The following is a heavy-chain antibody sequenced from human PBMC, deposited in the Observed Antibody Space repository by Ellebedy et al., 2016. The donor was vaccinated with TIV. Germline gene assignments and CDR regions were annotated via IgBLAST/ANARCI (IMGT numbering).Heavy chain of an antibody. J-gene: IGHJ3*02. D-gene: IGHD3-22*01. CDR3: ARDGPQWFDAFDI. V-gene: IGHV4-4*07. Sequence: SETLSLTCSVSGGSITSHFWSWIRQPAGKGLEWIGRIYSSGTTNYNPSLKSRVTMSLDTSKEQFSLKLSSVTAADTAVYYCARDGPQWFDAFDIWGQGTMVTVSS. CDR2: IYSSGTT. CDR1: GGSITSHF.